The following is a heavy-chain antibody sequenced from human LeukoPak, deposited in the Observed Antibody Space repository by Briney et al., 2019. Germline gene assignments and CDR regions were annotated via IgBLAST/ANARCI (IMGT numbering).Heavy chain of an antibody. D-gene: IGHD2-2*01. CDR1: GYSFTSYW. Sequence: GESLKISCKGSGYSFTSYWIAWVRQMPGKGLEWMGIIHPGDSETRYSPPFEGQVTISADKSINTAYLQWSGLKASDTAMYYCARIGGYCTSTTCYQPLDYWGQGTLVTVSS. CDR2: IHPGDSET. CDR3: ARIGGYCTSTTCYQPLDY. J-gene: IGHJ4*02. V-gene: IGHV5-51*01.